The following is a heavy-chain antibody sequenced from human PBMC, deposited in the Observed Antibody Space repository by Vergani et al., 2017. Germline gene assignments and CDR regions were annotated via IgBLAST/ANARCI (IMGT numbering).Heavy chain of an antibody. Sequence: QVQLVESGGGVVQPGRSLRLSCAASGFTFSSYGMHWVRQAPGKGLEWVAVIWYDGSNKYYADSVKGRFTISRDNAKHSLYLQMNSLRAEDTALYYCASMYYYDSSGYQYWGQGTLVTVSS. CDR1: GFTFSSYG. D-gene: IGHD3-22*01. CDR3: ASMYYYDSSGYQY. J-gene: IGHJ4*02. CDR2: IWYDGSNK. V-gene: IGHV3-33*03.